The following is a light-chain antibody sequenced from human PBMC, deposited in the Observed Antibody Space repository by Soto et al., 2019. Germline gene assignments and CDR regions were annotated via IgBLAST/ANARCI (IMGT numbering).Light chain of an antibody. V-gene: IGKV1-5*03. CDR2: KAS. Sequence: TQMTQSPSTLSASVGDRVTITCRASQSISDWLAWYQQKPGKAPKLLIYKASSLESGVPSRFSGSGSGTEFTLTISSLQPDDFATYYCQHYNDYPWTFGQGTKV. CDR3: QHYNDYPWT. J-gene: IGKJ1*01. CDR1: QSISDW.